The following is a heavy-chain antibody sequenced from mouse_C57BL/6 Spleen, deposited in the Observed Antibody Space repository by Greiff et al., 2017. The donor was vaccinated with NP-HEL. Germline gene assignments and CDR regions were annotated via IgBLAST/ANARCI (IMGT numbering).Heavy chain of an antibody. CDR1: GYAFSSSW. V-gene: IGHV1-82*01. CDR3: ARARLLPGDVMDY. CDR2: IYPGDGDT. J-gene: IGHJ4*01. Sequence: VQLQQSGPELVKPGASVKISCKASGYAFSSSWMNWVKQRPGKGLEWIGRIYPGDGDTNYNGKFKGKATLTADKSSSTAYMQLSSLTSEDSAVYFCARARLLPGDVMDYWGQGTSVTVSS. D-gene: IGHD2-3*01.